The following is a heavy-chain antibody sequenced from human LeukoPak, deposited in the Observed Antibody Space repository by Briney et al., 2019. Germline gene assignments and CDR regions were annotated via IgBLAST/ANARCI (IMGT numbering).Heavy chain of an antibody. J-gene: IGHJ4*02. CDR2: INEDGSEK. CDR1: GFTFSGYW. D-gene: IGHD3-10*01. Sequence: PGGSLRLSCAASGFTFSGYWMSWVRQAPGRGLEWVANINEDGSEKYYVDSVKGRFTISRDNAENSLDLQINSLRAEDTAVYYCARTYGSGSFDYWGQGTLVTISS. CDR3: ARTYGSGSFDY. V-gene: IGHV3-7*05.